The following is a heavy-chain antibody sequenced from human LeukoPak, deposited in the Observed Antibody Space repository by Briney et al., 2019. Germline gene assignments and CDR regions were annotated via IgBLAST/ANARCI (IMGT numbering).Heavy chain of an antibody. CDR3: ARGTYCSSTSCYRRYWFDP. J-gene: IGHJ5*02. CDR1: GGPISSGGYY. D-gene: IGHD2-2*01. CDR2: IYYSGST. V-gene: IGHV4-31*03. Sequence: KPSETLSLTCTVSGGPISSGGYYWSWIRQHPGKGLEWIGYIYYSGSTYYNPSLKSRVTISVDTSKNQFSLKLSSVTAADTAVYYCARGTYCSSTSCYRRYWFDPWGQGTLVTVSS.